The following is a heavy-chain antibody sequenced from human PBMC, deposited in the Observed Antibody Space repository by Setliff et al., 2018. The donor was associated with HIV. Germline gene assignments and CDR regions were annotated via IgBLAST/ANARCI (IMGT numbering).Heavy chain of an antibody. Sequence: ASVTVSCKASGYTFTTYAMNWVRQAPGQGLEWMGWINTNTGKPTSAQGFTGRFVFSVDTSVSTEYLQISSLKAEVTAVYYCASVLRGGYFGGGADVWGKGTTVTVSS. D-gene: IGHD1-26*01. CDR1: GYTFTTYA. CDR3: ASVLRGGYFGGGADV. CDR2: INTNTGKP. V-gene: IGHV7-4-1*02. J-gene: IGHJ6*04.